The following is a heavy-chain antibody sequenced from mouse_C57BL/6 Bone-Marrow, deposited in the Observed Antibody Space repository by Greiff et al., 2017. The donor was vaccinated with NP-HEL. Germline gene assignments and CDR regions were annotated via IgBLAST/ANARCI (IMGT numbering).Heavy chain of an antibody. CDR1: GYSFTDYH. V-gene: IGHV1-39*01. CDR3: ARGDYGSLDY. J-gene: IGHJ2*01. Sequence: VQLKESGPELVKPGASVKISCKASGYSFTDYHMNWVKQSPGKRLAWIGVINPNYGTTTYNQKFKGKATLTVDPSSSTAYMQLNSLTSEDSAVYYCARGDYGSLDYWGQGTTLTVSS. CDR2: INPNYGTT. D-gene: IGHD1-1*01.